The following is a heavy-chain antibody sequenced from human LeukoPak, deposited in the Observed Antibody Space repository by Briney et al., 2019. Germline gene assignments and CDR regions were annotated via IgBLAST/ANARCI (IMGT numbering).Heavy chain of an antibody. J-gene: IGHJ4*02. CDR3: AKRKGPLKGFDY. CDR1: GFTFYDYA. CDR2: ISWNSNTI. V-gene: IGHV3-9*01. Sequence: PGGSLRLSCAASGFTFYDYAMHWVRQAPGQGLEWVSGISWNSNTIAYADSVKGRFTISRDNAKNSLYLQMNSLRAEDTALYYCAKRKGPLKGFDYWGQGTLVTVSS.